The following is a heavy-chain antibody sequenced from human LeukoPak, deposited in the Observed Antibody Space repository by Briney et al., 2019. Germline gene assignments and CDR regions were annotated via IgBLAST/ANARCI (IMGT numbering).Heavy chain of an antibody. CDR1: GVTFSRYC. J-gene: IGHJ3*02. CDR3: VLNLLSSLARDM. Sequence: PGGSLRLSCAASGVTFSRYCMNCVRQAPGKGLLWVSRINSDGSSTYYADSVKGRFTTSRDNAKNALHLQMNSLTAEDTAECYWVLNLLSSLARDMWGQGTMVTVSS. CDR2: INSDGSST. D-gene: IGHD1-14*01. V-gene: IGHV3-74*01.